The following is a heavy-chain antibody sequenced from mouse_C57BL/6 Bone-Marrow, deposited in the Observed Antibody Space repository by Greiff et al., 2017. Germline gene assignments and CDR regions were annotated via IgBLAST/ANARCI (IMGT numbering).Heavy chain of an antibody. V-gene: IGHV1-26*01. Sequence: EVQLQQSGPELVKPGASVKISCKASGYTFTDYYMNWVKQSHGKSLEWIGDINPNNGGTSYNQKFKGKATLTVDKSSSTAYMELRSLTSEDSAVYYCGRGDLGGNPDWFAYWGQGTLVTVSA. D-gene: IGHD1-1*02. CDR3: GRGDLGGNPDWFAY. CDR2: INPNNGGT. J-gene: IGHJ3*01. CDR1: GYTFTDYY.